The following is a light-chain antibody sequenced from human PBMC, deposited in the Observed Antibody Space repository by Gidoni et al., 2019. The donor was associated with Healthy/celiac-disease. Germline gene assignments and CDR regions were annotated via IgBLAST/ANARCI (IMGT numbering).Light chain of an antibody. J-gene: IGLJ3*02. Sequence: PGQSITISCTGTSSDVGSYNLVSWYQQHPGKAPKLMIYEVSKRPSGVSNRFSGSKSGNTASLTISGLQAEDEADYYCCSYAGSSTPNWVFGGGTKLTVL. CDR2: EVS. CDR3: CSYAGSSTPNWV. V-gene: IGLV2-23*02. CDR1: SSDVGSYNL.